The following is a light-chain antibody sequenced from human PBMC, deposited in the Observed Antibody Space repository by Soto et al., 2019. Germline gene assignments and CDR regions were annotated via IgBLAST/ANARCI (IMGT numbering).Light chain of an antibody. CDR1: SSDVGSYNL. CDR2: EGT. J-gene: IGLJ2*01. V-gene: IGLV2-23*01. Sequence: QSALTQPASLSGSPGQSITISCTGTSSDVGSYNLVSWYQQHPGKAPKLMIYEGTKRPSGVSNRFSGSKSGNTASLTISGLQAEDKADYYCCSYSRTSTLLFGGGTKLTVL. CDR3: CSYSRTSTLL.